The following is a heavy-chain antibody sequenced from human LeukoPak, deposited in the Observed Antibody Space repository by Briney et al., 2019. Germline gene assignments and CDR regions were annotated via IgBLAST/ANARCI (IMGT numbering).Heavy chain of an antibody. D-gene: IGHD3-16*01. CDR1: GFTFNDFA. CDR2: IGDAGT. CDR3: AKNLGPFAV. V-gene: IGHV3-23*01. Sequence: PGGSLRLSCAASGFTFNDFAMTWVRQAPGKGLEWVSSIGDAGTYYADSVKGRFTISRDNSKNMLYLQLNSLRAGDTAMYYCAKNLGPFAVRGQGTMVTVSS. J-gene: IGHJ3*01.